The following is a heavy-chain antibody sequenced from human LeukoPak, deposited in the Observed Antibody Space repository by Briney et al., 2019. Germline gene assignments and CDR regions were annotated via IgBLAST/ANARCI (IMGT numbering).Heavy chain of an antibody. CDR1: GGSISSYY. V-gene: IGHV4-59*01. D-gene: IGHD6-13*01. CDR3: ASEQLARGYFDY. Sequence: SETLSLTCTVSGGSISSYYWSWIRQPPGRGLEWIGYIYYSGSTNYNPSLKSRVTISVDTSKNQFSLKLSSVTAADTAVYYCASEQLARGYFDYWGQGTLVTVSS. CDR2: IYYSGST. J-gene: IGHJ4*02.